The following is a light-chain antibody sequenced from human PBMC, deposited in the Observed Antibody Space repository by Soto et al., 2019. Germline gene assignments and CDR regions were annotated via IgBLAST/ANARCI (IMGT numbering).Light chain of an antibody. CDR1: SSDVGSYNL. V-gene: IGLV2-23*02. J-gene: IGLJ2*01. Sequence: QSLLTHPVSVSGSPGQSLTISCTGTSSDVGSYNLVSWYQQHPGKAPKLMIYEVSKRPSGVSNRFSGSMSGKTASLTISGLQAEDEADYYCCSYAGSSTLVFGGGTQLTVL. CDR2: EVS. CDR3: CSYAGSSTLV.